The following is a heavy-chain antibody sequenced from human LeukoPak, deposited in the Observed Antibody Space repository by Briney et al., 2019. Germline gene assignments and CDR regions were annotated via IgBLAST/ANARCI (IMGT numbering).Heavy chain of an antibody. CDR3: ARDSSGWYMDY. CDR2: IIPILGIA. J-gene: IGHJ4*02. Sequence: ASVKVSCKASGGTFSSYAISWVRQAPGQGLEWMGRIIPILGIANYAQKFQGRATITADKSTSTAYMELSSLRSEDTAVYYCARDSSGWYMDYWGQGTLVTVSS. D-gene: IGHD6-19*01. CDR1: GGTFSSYA. V-gene: IGHV1-69*04.